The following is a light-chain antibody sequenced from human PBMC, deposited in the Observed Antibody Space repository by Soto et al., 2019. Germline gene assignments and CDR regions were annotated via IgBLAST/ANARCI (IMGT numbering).Light chain of an antibody. CDR3: AAWDDSLPGPMM. CDR1: SSDVSGYKY. J-gene: IGLJ3*02. CDR2: EVS. Sequence: QSALTQPAAVSGSPGQSITISCTGTSSDVSGYKYVSWYQQHPGKAPKVMIYEVSHRPSGVSNRFSGSKSGTSASLAISGLQSEDEADYICAAWDDSLPGPMMFGGGTKLTVL. V-gene: IGLV2-14*01.